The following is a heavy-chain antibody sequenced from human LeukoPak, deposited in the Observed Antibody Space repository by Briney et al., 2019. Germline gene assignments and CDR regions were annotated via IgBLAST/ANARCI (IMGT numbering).Heavy chain of an antibody. J-gene: IGHJ4*02. V-gene: IGHV3-23*01. CDR2: ISGSGGST. CDR1: GFTFSSYA. D-gene: IGHD6-13*01. CDR3: AKARRIAAAEPDYFDY. Sequence: GGSPRLSCAASGFTFSSYAMSWVRQAPGKGLEWVSAISGSGGSTYHADSVKGRFTISRDNSKNTLYLQMNSLRAEDTAVYCCAKARRIAAAEPDYFDYWGQGTLVTVSS.